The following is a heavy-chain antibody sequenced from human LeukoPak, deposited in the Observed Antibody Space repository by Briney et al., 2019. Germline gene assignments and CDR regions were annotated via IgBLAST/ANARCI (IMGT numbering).Heavy chain of an antibody. V-gene: IGHV3-7*01. D-gene: IGHD3-22*01. CDR1: GFTFSSYW. J-gene: IGHJ4*02. CDR2: IKQDRSEK. Sequence: GGSLRLSCAASGFTFSSYWMSWVRQAPGKGLEWVANIKQDRSEKYYVDSVKGRFTISRDNAKNSLYLQMNSLRAEDTAVYYCARDPTRYYYDSSGYPTFDYWGQGTLVTVSS. CDR3: ARDPTRYYYDSSGYPTFDY.